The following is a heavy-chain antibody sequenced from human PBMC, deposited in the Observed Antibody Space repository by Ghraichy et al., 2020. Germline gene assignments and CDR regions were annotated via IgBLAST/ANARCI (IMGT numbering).Heavy chain of an antibody. D-gene: IGHD4-17*01. CDR1: GFDFTGYG. Sequence: GGSLRLSCSAFGFDFTGYGINWVRQAPDKGLEWVAFIRGDGTKTYYADSVKGRFALSRDTYKSTVYLQMNSLRGEDTAVYYCAKHSGNYGIDYWGQGTLVTVSS. CDR3: AKHSGNYGIDY. J-gene: IGHJ4*02. CDR2: IRGDGTKT. V-gene: IGHV3-30*02.